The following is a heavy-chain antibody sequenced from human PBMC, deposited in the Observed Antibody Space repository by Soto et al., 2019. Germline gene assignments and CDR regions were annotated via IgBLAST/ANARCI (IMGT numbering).Heavy chain of an antibody. CDR3: ARGGSSVDIVVVPAALGWFEP. CDR2: INHSGST. Sequence: SETLSLTCAVYGGSFSGYYWSWIRQPPGKGLEWIGEINHSGSTNYNPSLKSRVTISVDTSKNQFSLKLSSVTAADTAVYYCARGGSSVDIVVVPAALGWFEPWGQGTLVTVSS. J-gene: IGHJ5*02. D-gene: IGHD2-2*03. CDR1: GGSFSGYY. V-gene: IGHV4-34*01.